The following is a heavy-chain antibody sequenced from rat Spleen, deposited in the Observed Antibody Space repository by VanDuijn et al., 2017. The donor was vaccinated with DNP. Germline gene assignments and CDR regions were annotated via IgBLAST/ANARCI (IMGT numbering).Heavy chain of an antibody. CDR3: ARGSTSIYWYFDF. Sequence: EVQLVESGGGLVQPGRSLKLSCAASGFTFSDYYMAWVRQAPTKGLELVAYISYAGGSTYHGDSVKGRFTISRDDAKSSLYLQMNSLKSEDTATYYCARGSTSIYWYFDFWGPGTMVTVSS. CDR1: GFTFSDYY. V-gene: IGHV5-20*01. D-gene: IGHD3-1*01. J-gene: IGHJ1*01. CDR2: ISYAGGST.